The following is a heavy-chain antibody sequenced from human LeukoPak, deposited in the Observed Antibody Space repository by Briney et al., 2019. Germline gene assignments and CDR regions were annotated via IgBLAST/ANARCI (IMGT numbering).Heavy chain of an antibody. J-gene: IGHJ4*02. D-gene: IGHD3-10*01. CDR1: GYTFASYD. CDR2: MNPNSGNT. Sequence: ASVKVSCKASGYTFASYDINWVRQATGQGLEWMGWMNPNSGNTGYAQKFQGRVTMTRNTSISTAYMELSSLRSEDTAVYYCARGGLWFGELWAYYFDYWGQGTLVTVSS. CDR3: ARGGLWFGELWAYYFDY. V-gene: IGHV1-8*01.